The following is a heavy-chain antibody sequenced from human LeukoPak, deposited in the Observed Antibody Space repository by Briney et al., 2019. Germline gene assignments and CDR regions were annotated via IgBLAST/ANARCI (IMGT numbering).Heavy chain of an antibody. Sequence: PSETLSLTCAVYGGSFSGYYWSWIRQPTGKGLEWIGEINHSGSTNYNPSLKSRVTISVDTSKNQFSLKLSSVTAADTAVYYCARVMTVTTFEAFDIWGQGTMVTVSS. V-gene: IGHV4-34*01. J-gene: IGHJ3*02. CDR2: INHSGST. D-gene: IGHD4-17*01. CDR1: GGSFSGYY. CDR3: ARVMTVTTFEAFDI.